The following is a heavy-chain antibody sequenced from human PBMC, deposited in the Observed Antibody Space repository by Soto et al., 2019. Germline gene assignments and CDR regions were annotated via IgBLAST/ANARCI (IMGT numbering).Heavy chain of an antibody. CDR2: IKSDGSTT. CDR3: PSGRWELRGPSV. V-gene: IGHV3-74*01. J-gene: IGHJ4*02. CDR1: GFTFSSYW. D-gene: IGHD1-26*01. Sequence: EVQLVESGGDLVQPGGSLRLSCAASGFTFSSYWMHWVRQAPGEGLVWVSRIKSDGSTTSYADSVKGRFTISRDNAKNTLYLQMNSLRVEDTAMYYCPSGRWELRGPSVWGQGTLVTVSS.